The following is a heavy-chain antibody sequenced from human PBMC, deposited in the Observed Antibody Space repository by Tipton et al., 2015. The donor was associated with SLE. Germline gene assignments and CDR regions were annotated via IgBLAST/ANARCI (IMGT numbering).Heavy chain of an antibody. D-gene: IGHD3-22*01. J-gene: IGHJ4*02. CDR1: GYSISSGYY. Sequence: VKPSETLSLTCDVSGYSISSGYYWGWIRQPPGKGLEWIGSIYHGGNTYFNPSLKSRVTMSVDTSKNQFSLRLSSVTAADTAVYYCARVYYYDSSGYYYFFDSWGQGTLVTVSS. CDR3: ARVYYYDSSGYYYFFDS. V-gene: IGHV4-38-2*01. CDR2: IYHGGNT.